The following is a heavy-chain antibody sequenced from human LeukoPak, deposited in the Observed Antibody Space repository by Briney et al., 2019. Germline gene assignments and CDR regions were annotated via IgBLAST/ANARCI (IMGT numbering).Heavy chain of an antibody. CDR3: ATSSGSYSVDAFDI. V-gene: IGHV1-24*01. D-gene: IGHD1-26*01. J-gene: IGHJ3*02. CDR2: FDPEDGET. Sequence: GASVKVSCKASGGTFSSYAISWVRQAPGQGLEWMGGFDPEDGETIYAQKFQGRVTMTEDTSTDTAYMELSSLRSEDTAVYYCATSSGSYSVDAFDIWGQGTMVTVSS. CDR1: GGTFSSYA.